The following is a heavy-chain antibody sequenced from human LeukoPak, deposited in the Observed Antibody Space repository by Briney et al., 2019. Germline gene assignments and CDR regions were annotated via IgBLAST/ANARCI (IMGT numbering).Heavy chain of an antibody. Sequence: PSETLPLTCAVSGGSISSGGYSWSWIRQPPGKGLEWIGYIYHSGSTYYNPSLKSRVTISVDRSKNQFSLKLSSVTAADTAVYYCAIGIGYCSGGSCYSGAFDIWGQGTMVTVSS. J-gene: IGHJ3*02. CDR1: GGSISSGGYS. V-gene: IGHV4-30-2*01. D-gene: IGHD2-15*01. CDR2: IYHSGST. CDR3: AIGIGYCSGGSCYSGAFDI.